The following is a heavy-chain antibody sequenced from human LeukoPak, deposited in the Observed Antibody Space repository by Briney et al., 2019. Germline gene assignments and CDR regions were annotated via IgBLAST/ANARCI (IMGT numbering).Heavy chain of an antibody. V-gene: IGHV3-23*01. CDR3: AKDYVGYCGGDCYPHFDY. D-gene: IGHD2-21*01. Sequence: GGSLRLSCAASGFTFSRYGLHWVRQAPGKGLEWVSAISGSGGSTYYADPVKGRFTISRDNSKNTLYLQMNSLRAEDTAVYYCAKDYVGYCGGDCYPHFDYWGQGTLVTVSS. CDR2: ISGSGGST. J-gene: IGHJ4*02. CDR1: GFTFSRYG.